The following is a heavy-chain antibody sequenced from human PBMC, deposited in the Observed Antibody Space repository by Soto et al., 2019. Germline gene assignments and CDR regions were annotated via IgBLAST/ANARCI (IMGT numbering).Heavy chain of an antibody. Sequence: QVQLVQSGAEVKKPGASVKVSCKASGYTFTSYYMHWVRQAPGQGLEWMGIINPSGGSTSYAQKLHGRVNMTSDTSTSTVYIELSSLRSEDTAVYYCARAESTSYCSGGRCYSSTSAFDIWGQGTMVTVSS. V-gene: IGHV1-46*03. CDR2: INPSGGST. CDR3: ARAESTSYCSGGRCYSSTSAFDI. D-gene: IGHD2-15*01. CDR1: GYTFTSYY. J-gene: IGHJ3*02.